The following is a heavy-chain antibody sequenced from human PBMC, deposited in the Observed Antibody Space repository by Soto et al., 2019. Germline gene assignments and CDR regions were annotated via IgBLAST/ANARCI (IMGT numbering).Heavy chain of an antibody. CDR3: ARDGPAGTLGYEYFQH. CDR1: GCSISIGGYY. J-gene: IGHJ1*01. CDR2: IYYSGST. V-gene: IGHV4-31*03. D-gene: IGHD6-19*01. Sequence: SETLSLTCTIPGCSISIGGYYWSWIRQHPGKGLEWIGYIYYSGSTYYNPSLKSRVTISVDTSKNQFSPKLSSVTAADTAVYYCARDGPAGTLGYEYFQHWGQVTLVTVS.